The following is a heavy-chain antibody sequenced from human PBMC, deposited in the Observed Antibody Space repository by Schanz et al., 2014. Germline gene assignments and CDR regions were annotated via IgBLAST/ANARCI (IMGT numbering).Heavy chain of an antibody. J-gene: IGHJ3*02. CDR1: GFTFSNFA. Sequence: QVQLVESGGGVVQPGRSLRLSCAASGFTFSNFAIHWVRQAPGKGVEWVAVISYDGSHKDYADSEKDRFTISRGNSKITLYLQVNSRRTEDAAVYYCARDGAGRAPDAFDIWGQGTMVTVSS. D-gene: IGHD1-26*01. CDR2: ISYDGSHK. V-gene: IGHV3-30*04. CDR3: ARDGAGRAPDAFDI.